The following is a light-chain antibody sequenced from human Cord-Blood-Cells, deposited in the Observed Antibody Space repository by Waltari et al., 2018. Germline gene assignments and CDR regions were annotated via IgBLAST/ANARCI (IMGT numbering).Light chain of an antibody. CDR3: QQYNNWPYS. V-gene: IGKV3-15*01. J-gene: IGKJ2*03. CDR2: GAS. CDR1: QSVSSN. Sequence: EIVMTQSPATLSVSPGERATLSCRASQSVSSNLAWYQQKPGQAPRLLIYGASTRATCIPARVSGSGSGTEFTLTISSLQSEDFAVYYCQQYNNWPYSFGQGTKLESK.